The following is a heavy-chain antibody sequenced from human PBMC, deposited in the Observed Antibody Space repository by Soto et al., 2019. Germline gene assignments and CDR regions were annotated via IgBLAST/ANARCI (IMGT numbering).Heavy chain of an antibody. D-gene: IGHD2-15*01. J-gene: IGHJ6*02. V-gene: IGHV1-2*04. CDR2: INPNSGGT. CDR1: GYTFTGYY. Sequence: QVQLVQSGAEVKKPGASVKVSCKASGYTFTGYYMHWVRQAPGQGLEWMGWINPNSGGTNYAQKFQGWVPMTRATSLSTDYTELSRLRSDDTAVYYCARDLRYCSGGSCYPPYSYHYGMDVWGQGTTVTVSS. CDR3: ARDLRYCSGGSCYPPYSYHYGMDV.